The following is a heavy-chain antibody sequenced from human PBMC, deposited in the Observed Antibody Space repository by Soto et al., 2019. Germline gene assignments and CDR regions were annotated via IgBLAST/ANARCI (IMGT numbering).Heavy chain of an antibody. V-gene: IGHV3-23*01. J-gene: IGHJ4*02. CDR2: ISATGGGT. CDR3: GNDRRAGGSSAFYFDY. D-gene: IGHD1-26*01. Sequence: PGESLRLSCAASGFKFSNYAMSWVRQAPGKGLEWVSLISATGGGTFYADSVKGRFTISRDNSHNTLYLQLPSLSAEATGVYYCGNDRRAGGSSAFYFDYWGQGARVTVS. CDR1: GFKFSNYA.